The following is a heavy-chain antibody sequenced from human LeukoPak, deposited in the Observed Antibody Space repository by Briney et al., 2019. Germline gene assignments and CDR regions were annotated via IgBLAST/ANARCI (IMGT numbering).Heavy chain of an antibody. Sequence: ASVKVSCKASGYTFTGYYMHWVRQAPGQGLEWMGWINPNSGGTNYAQKFQGRVTMTRDTSISTAYMELSRLRSDDTAVYYCARYVGYDSSGYWFDPWGQGTLVTVSS. CDR2: INPNSGGT. CDR3: ARYVGYDSSGYWFDP. D-gene: IGHD3-22*01. CDR1: GYTFTGYY. V-gene: IGHV1-2*02. J-gene: IGHJ5*02.